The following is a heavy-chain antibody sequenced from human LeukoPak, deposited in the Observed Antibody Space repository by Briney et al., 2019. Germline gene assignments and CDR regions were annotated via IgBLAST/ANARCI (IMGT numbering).Heavy chain of an antibody. CDR1: GFTFSSYA. D-gene: IGHD4-17*01. J-gene: IGHJ4*02. V-gene: IGHV3-23*01. CDR2: ISGSGGST. CDR3: AKGTVTTRGYFDY. Sequence: GGSLRPSLAAPGFTFSSYALSWVGQAPGKGLDWVSAISGSGGSTYYADSVKGRFTISRDNSKNTLYLQMNSLRAEDTAVYYCAKGTVTTRGYFDYWGQGTLVTVSS.